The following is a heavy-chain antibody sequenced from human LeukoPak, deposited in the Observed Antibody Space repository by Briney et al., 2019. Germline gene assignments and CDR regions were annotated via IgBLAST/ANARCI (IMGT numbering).Heavy chain of an antibody. D-gene: IGHD4-17*01. J-gene: IGHJ6*03. CDR1: GGSISSYY. Sequence: PSETLSLTCTVSGGSISSYYWSWIRQPPGKGLEWLGYIYYSGSTNYNPSFKSRVTISVDTSKIQFSLKLSSVTAADTAVYYCTRGNYGDWCMDVWGKGTTVTVSS. V-gene: IGHV4-59*01. CDR2: IYYSGST. CDR3: TRGNYGDWCMDV.